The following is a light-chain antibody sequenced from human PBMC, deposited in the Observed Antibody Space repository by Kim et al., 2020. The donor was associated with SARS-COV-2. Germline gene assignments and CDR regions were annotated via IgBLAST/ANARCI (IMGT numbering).Light chain of an antibody. J-gene: IGLJ2*01. CDR3: QAWDSSTVV. Sequence: SYELTQPPSVSVSPGQTTSITCSGDKLGDKYACWYQQKPGQSPVLVIYQHNKRPSGIPERISGSNSGNTATLTISGTQAMDEADYYCQAWDSSTVVFGGG. CDR2: QHN. V-gene: IGLV3-1*01. CDR1: KLGDKY.